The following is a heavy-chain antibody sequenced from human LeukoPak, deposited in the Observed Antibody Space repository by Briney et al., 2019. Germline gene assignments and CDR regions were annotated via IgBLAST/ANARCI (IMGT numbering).Heavy chain of an antibody. CDR3: AKDSEGGTYYFDY. Sequence: PGGSLRLSCAASGFTFDDYAMHWVRQAPGKGLGWVSLISWDGGSTYYADSVKGRFTISRDNSKNSLYLQMNSLRAEDTALYYCAKDSEGGTYYFDYWGQGTLVTVSS. V-gene: IGHV3-43D*04. CDR2: ISWDGGST. CDR1: GFTFDDYA. D-gene: IGHD1-1*01. J-gene: IGHJ4*02.